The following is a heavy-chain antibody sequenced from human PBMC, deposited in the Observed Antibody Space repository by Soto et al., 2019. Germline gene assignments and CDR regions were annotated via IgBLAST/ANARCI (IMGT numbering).Heavy chain of an antibody. V-gene: IGHV3-11*01. D-gene: IGHD2-15*01. CDR1: GFTFSDYY. J-gene: IGHJ5*02. Sequence: PGGSLRLSCAASGFTFSDYYMGWIRQAPGKGLEWLSYISGNGNTIYYADSVKGRFTVSRDNAKNLLYLQMNSLRVEDTAVYYCAASAVVAAHHWGQGALVTVSS. CDR2: ISGNGNTI. CDR3: AASAVVAAHH.